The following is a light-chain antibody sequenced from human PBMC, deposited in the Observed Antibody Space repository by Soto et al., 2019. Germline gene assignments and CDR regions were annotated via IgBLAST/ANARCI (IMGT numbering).Light chain of an antibody. CDR1: QSVSNS. CDR3: QQYNSYVYT. CDR2: DAS. J-gene: IGKJ2*01. V-gene: IGKV1-5*01. Sequence: DIQMTQSPSTLSPSVGDTVTIACRASQSVSNSLAWYQQKPGKAPDLLIYDASTLESGVPSRFSGSGSGTEFTLTISSLQPDDFATYYCQQYNSYVYTFGQGTKLEIK.